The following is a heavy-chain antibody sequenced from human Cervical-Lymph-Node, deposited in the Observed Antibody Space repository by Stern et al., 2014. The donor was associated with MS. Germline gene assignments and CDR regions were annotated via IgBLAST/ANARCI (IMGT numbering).Heavy chain of an antibody. Sequence: QVQLVQSGAEVKKPGASVQVSCKPSGFTFSNYYVHWLRQAPGQRPEWMGGISPNNGDTNYAPKFQGRVTMTRDTSVGLVSLEVTRMRLDDTAIYYCAENMDVWGQGTTVTVSS. V-gene: IGHV1-2*02. CDR3: AENMDV. J-gene: IGHJ6*02. CDR2: ISPNNGDT. CDR1: GFTFSNYY.